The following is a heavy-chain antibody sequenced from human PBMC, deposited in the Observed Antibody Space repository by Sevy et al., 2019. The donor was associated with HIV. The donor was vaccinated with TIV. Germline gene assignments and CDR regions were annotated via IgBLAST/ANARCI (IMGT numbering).Heavy chain of an antibody. CDR1: GYTLTKLS. D-gene: IGHD2-15*01. CDR3: AIVGLGYFSGSSVYQGGWFDP. V-gene: IGHV1-24*01. CDR2: SDPQHGET. Sequence: ASVKVSCKVSGYTLTKLSIHWVRQAPGKGLEWMGNSDPQHGETIYAQNFQGRVTMTEDTSTDTAFMELSSLTSEDTALYYWAIVGLGYFSGSSVYQGGWFDPWGQGTLVTVSS. J-gene: IGHJ5*02.